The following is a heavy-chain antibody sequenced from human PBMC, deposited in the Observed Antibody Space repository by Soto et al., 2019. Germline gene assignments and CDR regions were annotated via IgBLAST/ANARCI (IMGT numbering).Heavy chain of an antibody. CDR2: IDPSAGST. CDR1: GYIFTSYY. CDR3: XRXPVPTGTTLYYFDY. V-gene: IGHV1-46*01. J-gene: IGHJ4*02. Sequence: ASVKVSCKASGYIFTSYYMHWVRQAPGQGLERMGTIDPSAGSTTCAQNFQGRVTMTRXXXXXXXXXXXXXXXXXXXXXXXXXRXPVPTGTTLYYFDYWGQGTLVTVSS. D-gene: IGHD1-1*01.